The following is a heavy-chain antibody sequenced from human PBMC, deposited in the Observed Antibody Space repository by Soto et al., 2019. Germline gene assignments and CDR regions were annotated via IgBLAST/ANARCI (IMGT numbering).Heavy chain of an antibody. V-gene: IGHV1-69*13. D-gene: IGHD1-26*01. Sequence: GASVKVSCKASGGTFSSHGISWVRQAPGQGLEWMGGIIPIFGTANYAQKFQGRVTITADESTSTAYMELSSLKSEDTAVYYCARESWSGSYFDWFDPWGQGXLVTVYS. J-gene: IGHJ5*02. CDR3: ARESWSGSYFDWFDP. CDR1: GGTFSSHG. CDR2: IIPIFGTA.